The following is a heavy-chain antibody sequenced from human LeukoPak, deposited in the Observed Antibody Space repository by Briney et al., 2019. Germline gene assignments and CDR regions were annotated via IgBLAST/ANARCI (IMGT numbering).Heavy chain of an antibody. CDR1: GGTFNSYA. D-gene: IGHD2-21*02. CDR3: ARVGLLPYFDY. V-gene: IGHV1-69*13. J-gene: IGHJ4*02. Sequence: SVKVSFKSSGGTFNSYAISWVRQAPGQGLEWMGGIIPIFGTANYAQKFQGRVTITADESTSTAYMELSSLRSEDTAVYYCARVGLLPYFDYWGQGTLVTVSS. CDR2: IIPIFGTA.